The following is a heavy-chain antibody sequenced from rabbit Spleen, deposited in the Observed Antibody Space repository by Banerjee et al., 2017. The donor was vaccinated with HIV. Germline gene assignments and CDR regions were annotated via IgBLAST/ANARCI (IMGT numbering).Heavy chain of an antibody. J-gene: IGHJ4*01. D-gene: IGHD7-1*01. CDR1: GFSFSGGHD. CDR3: AKPGYSGWAYNL. V-gene: IGHV1S45*01. CDR2: IYSTIEYT. Sequence: QEQLEESAGGLVQPEESLTLTCTASGFSFSGGHDMCWVRQAPGKGLEWIGYIYSTIEYTYYASWAKGRFTISKTSSTTVTLQMTSLTAADTATYFCAKPGYSGWAYNLWGPGTLVTVS.